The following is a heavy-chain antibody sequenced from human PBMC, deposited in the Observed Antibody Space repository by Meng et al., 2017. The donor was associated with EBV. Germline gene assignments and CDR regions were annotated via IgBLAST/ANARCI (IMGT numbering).Heavy chain of an antibody. CDR1: GGPFRYYA. CDR3: ASESGRGYTPDY. J-gene: IGHJ4*02. CDR2: FLPRLGAP. D-gene: IGHD3-10*01. Sequence: VQLVPSAAEVKEPGSSVKVSCKTSGGPFRYYAISWVRQAPGQGLEWLGGFLPRLGAPNYAQKFHGRVKITADESTSTHYMDLSSLRSEDTAIYYCASESGRGYTPDYWGQGTLVTVSS. V-gene: IGHV1-69*01.